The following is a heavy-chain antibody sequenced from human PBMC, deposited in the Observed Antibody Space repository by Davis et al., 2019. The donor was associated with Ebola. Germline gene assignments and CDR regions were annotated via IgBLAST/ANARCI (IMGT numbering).Heavy chain of an antibody. CDR2: LGTSGDT. CDR1: GLIVSDNY. Sequence: GGSLRLSCAASGLIVSDNYMSWVRQAPGKGLEWVSTLGTSGDTYYADSVKGRFTISRDNSKNTLYLQMNGLRVDDTAIYYCAKDTSNIWFDIWGQGTMVTVSS. D-gene: IGHD1-26*01. CDR3: AKDTSNIWFDI. V-gene: IGHV3-53*01. J-gene: IGHJ3*02.